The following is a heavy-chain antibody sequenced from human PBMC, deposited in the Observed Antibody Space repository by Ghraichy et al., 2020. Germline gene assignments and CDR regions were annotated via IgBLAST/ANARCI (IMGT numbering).Heavy chain of an antibody. D-gene: IGHD6-13*01. V-gene: IGHV3-23*01. J-gene: IGHJ6*03. CDR2: ISGSGGST. Sequence: GGSLRLSCAASGFTLSSYAMSWVRQAPGKGLEWVSAISGSGGSTYYADSVKGRFIISRDNSKNTLYLQMNSLRAEDTAVYYCAKVWGNSWPDRYYYYYMDVWGKGTTVTVSS. CDR3: AKVWGNSWPDRYYYYYMDV. CDR1: GFTLSSYA.